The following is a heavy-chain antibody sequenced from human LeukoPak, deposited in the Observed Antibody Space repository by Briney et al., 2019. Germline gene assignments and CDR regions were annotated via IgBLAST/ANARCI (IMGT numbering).Heavy chain of an antibody. CDR3: ASYDISGYYPAFDY. D-gene: IGHD3-22*01. Sequence: GGSLRLSCAASGFTFSDYYMSWIRQAPGKGLEWVAYIRSSGSTIYYADSVKGRFTISRDNAKNSLYLQITSLRAEDTAVYYCASYDISGYYPAFDYWGQGTLVTVSS. CDR1: GFTFSDYY. CDR2: IRSSGSTI. J-gene: IGHJ4*02. V-gene: IGHV3-11*01.